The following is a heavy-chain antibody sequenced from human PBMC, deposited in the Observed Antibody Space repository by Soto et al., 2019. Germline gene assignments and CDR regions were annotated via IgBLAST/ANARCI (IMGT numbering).Heavy chain of an antibody. V-gene: IGHV4-59*08. J-gene: IGHJ6*03. D-gene: IGHD3-16*01. CDR1: GGSISGHY. CDR2: MYYSGST. CDR3: ARGPYYDLIWNYYYMDV. Sequence: QVQLQESGPGLVKPSETLSLSCSVSGGSISGHYWSWVRQTPGKGLEWIGYMYYSGSTNYNPSLKSRVTISVATSKNQFSLRLTSVTAADTAVYYCARGPYYDLIWNYYYMDVWGKGTTVTVSS.